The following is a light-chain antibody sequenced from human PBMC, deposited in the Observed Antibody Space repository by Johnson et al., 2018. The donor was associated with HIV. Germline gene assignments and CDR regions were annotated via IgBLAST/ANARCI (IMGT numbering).Light chain of an antibody. CDR2: DNN. CDR3: GAWDSNLRTAF. V-gene: IGLV1-51*01. J-gene: IGLJ1*01. CDR1: SSNVGSSF. Sequence: QSVLTQPPSVSAAPGQTVTISCSGSSSNVGSSFVSWYRQVPGTAPKLLIYDNNKRPSGIPGRFSGSKSGPSATLGITGLQTGDEADYYCGAWDSNLRTAFFGTGTKVTVL.